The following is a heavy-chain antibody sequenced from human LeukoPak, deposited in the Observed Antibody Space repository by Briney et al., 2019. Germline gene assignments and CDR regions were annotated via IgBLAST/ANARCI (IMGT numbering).Heavy chain of an antibody. V-gene: IGHV3-48*04. CDR3: ARTSWNDIPYLDF. CDR1: GFTFSSYS. Sequence: GGSLRLSCAASGFTFSSYSMNWVRQAPGKGLEWVSYISTSGTTKYYADSVKGRFTISRDNARNSLYLQMNSLRAEDTAIYYCARTSWNDIPYLDFWGQGTLVTVSS. J-gene: IGHJ4*02. CDR2: ISTSGTTK. D-gene: IGHD1-1*01.